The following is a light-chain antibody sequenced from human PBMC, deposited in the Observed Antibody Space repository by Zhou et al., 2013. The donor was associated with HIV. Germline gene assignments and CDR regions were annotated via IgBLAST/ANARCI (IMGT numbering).Light chain of an antibody. Sequence: DVHLTQSPSFLSASVGDRVTVTCRASQGISSNLAWYQQKPGKAPNLLIYAASTLQSGVPSRFSGSGSGTDFTLTIRSLQSEDFATYYCQQYYSYPQTFGQGTKLEIK. V-gene: IGKV1-9*01. J-gene: IGKJ2*01. CDR1: QGISSN. CDR3: QQYYSYPQT. CDR2: AAS.